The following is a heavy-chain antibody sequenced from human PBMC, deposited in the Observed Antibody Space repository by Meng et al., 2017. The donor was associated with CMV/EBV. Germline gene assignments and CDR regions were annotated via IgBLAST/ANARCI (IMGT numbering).Heavy chain of an antibody. V-gene: IGHV3-73*01. CDR2: IRSKANSYAT. CDR1: GYSFTSYW. D-gene: IGHD2-2*01. Sequence: GESLKISCKGSGYSFTSYWIGWVRQASGKGLEWVGRIRSKANSYATAYAASVKGRFTISRDDSKNTAYLQMNSLKTEDTAVYYCTRASFSRYCSSTSCYYGMDVWGQGTTVTVSS. CDR3: TRASFSRYCSSTSCYYGMDV. J-gene: IGHJ6*02.